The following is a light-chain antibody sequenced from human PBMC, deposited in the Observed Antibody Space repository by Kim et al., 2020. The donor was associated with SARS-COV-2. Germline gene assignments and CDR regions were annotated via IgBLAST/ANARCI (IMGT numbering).Light chain of an antibody. CDR2: GAS. J-gene: IGKJ4*01. CDR1: QSVGSN. Sequence: EIVMTQSPATLSVSPGERATLSCRASQSVGSNLAWYQQKPGQAPRLLIYGASTRATGIPARFSGSGSGTEFTLTISSLHSEDFAVYYCQQYNAWPLTFSGGTKVDIK. V-gene: IGKV3-15*01. CDR3: QQYNAWPLT.